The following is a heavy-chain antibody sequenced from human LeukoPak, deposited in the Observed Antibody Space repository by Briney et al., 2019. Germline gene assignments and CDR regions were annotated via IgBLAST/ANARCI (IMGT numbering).Heavy chain of an antibody. Sequence: GGSLRLSCVASGFTVSSKYMSWVRQAPGKGLEYVSAISDSGGSTYYADSVKGRFTISRDNSKNTLYLQMSSLRAEDTAVYFCVRGYSFGPYGMDVWGQGTTVTVSS. J-gene: IGHJ6*02. CDR3: VRGYSFGPYGMDV. D-gene: IGHD2-15*01. V-gene: IGHV3-64D*09. CDR2: ISDSGGST. CDR1: GFTVSSKY.